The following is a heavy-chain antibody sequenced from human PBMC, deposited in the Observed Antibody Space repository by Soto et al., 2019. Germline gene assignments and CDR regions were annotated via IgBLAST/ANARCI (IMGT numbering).Heavy chain of an antibody. CDR3: AGVTANDDSFDI. Sequence: QVQLVQSGSELKKPGASVKVSYKASGYTFTSYALNWVRQAPGQGLEWMGWINTNTGNPTSAQGFTERYVSSLDTSVSTAFLQIFNVKTEDTAVYGCAGVTANDDSFDIWGEGTLVTVAS. J-gene: IGHJ3*02. CDR2: INTNTGNP. V-gene: IGHV7-4-1*01. CDR1: GYTFTSYA.